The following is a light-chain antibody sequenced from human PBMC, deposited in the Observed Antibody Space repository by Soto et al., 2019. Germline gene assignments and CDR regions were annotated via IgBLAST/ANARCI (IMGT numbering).Light chain of an antibody. CDR3: QQRSNWPIT. CDR1: QSVRTY. CDR2: DAS. Sequence: EIVLTQSPATLSLSPGERVTLSCRASQSVRTYLAWYKQKPGQAPRILISDASNRATGIPARLSGSGYGTDFTLTISRLEPEDLAVYYGQQRSNWPITFGQGTRLEIK. J-gene: IGKJ5*01. V-gene: IGKV3-11*01.